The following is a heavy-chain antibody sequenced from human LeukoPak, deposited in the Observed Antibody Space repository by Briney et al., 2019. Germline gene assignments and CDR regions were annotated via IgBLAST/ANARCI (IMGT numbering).Heavy chain of an antibody. CDR1: GGSISSSSYY. V-gene: IGHV4-39*01. Sequence: SETLSLTCTVSGGSISSSSYYWGWIRQPPGKGLEWIGSIYYSGSTCYNPSLKSRVTISVDTSKNQFSLKLSSVTAADTAVYYCARSISTVTTYDYWGQGTLVTVSS. J-gene: IGHJ4*02. CDR3: ARSISTVTTYDY. D-gene: IGHD4-17*01. CDR2: IYYSGST.